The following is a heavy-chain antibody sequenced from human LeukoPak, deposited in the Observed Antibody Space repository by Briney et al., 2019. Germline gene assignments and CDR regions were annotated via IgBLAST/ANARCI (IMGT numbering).Heavy chain of an antibody. D-gene: IGHD3-3*01. V-gene: IGHV1-69*13. J-gene: IGHJ4*02. CDR2: IIPIFGTA. Sequence: GASVKVSCKASGGTFSSYAISWLRQAPGQGLEWKGGIIPIFGTANYAQKFQGRVTITADESTSTAYMELSSLRSEDTAVYYCARGLHYDFWSGYWFEYWGQGTLVTVSS. CDR3: ARGLHYDFWSGYWFEY. CDR1: GGTFSSYA.